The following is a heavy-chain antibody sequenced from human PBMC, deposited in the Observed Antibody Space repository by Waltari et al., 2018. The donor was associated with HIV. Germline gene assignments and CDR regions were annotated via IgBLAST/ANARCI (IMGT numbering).Heavy chain of an antibody. CDR1: GFTFSNFA. V-gene: IGHV3-33*01. CDR2: IWYDGDNK. CDR3: ARGGYYYDISGYYHY. J-gene: IGHJ4*02. D-gene: IGHD3-22*01. Sequence: QVQLVESGGGVVQPGRSLRLSCAASGFTFSNFAMHWVRQAPGKGVEGVAGIWYDGDNKYYADSVKGRFTISRDNSKNTLYLQMNSLRVEDTAVYYCARGGYYYDISGYYHYWGQGTLVTVSS.